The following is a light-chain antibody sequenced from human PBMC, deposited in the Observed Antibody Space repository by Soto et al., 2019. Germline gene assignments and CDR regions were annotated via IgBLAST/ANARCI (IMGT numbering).Light chain of an antibody. V-gene: IGKV1-5*03. J-gene: IGKJ4*01. CDR2: KAS. CDR1: QSVSSW. Sequence: IQMTQSPSTLSASVGDRVTIPCRASQSVSSWLAWYQEKPGKAPKLLIYKASSLESGVPSRFSGSESGTEFTLTISSLQPDACATDYCQQYSDYSLNFGGGTKVEIK. CDR3: QQYSDYSLN.